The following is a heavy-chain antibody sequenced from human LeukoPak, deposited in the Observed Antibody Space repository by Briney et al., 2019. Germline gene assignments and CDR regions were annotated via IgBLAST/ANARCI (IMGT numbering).Heavy chain of an antibody. CDR2: ISGGGEST. D-gene: IGHD6-19*01. V-gene: IGHV3-23*01. J-gene: IGHJ4*02. Sequence: GGSLGLSCVASEFTFSSHAMNWVRQAPGKGLEWVSSISGGGESTYYADSVKGRFTVSRDNSKNTLCLQINSLRGEDTAVYYCAKGKYSSGGVPDYWGQGTLVTVSS. CDR1: EFTFSSHA. CDR3: AKGKYSSGGVPDY.